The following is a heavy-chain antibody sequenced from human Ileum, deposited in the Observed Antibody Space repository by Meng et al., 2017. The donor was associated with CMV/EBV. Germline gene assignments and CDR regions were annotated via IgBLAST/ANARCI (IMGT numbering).Heavy chain of an antibody. CDR3: AHNTPSRFNY. J-gene: IGHJ4*02. CDR2: ISWDDDT. CDR1: GFSLSSGGVG. Sequence: QITLKESGPTVVKPTQTITLTCTFSGFSLSSGGVGVGWIRQPPGKALEWLALISWDDDTRYSPSLKTRLTITKDTSKNQVVLTMTNMDPVDTATYYCAHNTPSRFNYWGQGTLVTVSS. V-gene: IGHV2-5*02. D-gene: IGHD5-18*01.